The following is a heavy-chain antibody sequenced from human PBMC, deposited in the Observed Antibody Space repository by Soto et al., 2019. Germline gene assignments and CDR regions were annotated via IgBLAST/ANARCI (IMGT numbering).Heavy chain of an antibody. V-gene: IGHV3-48*01. J-gene: IGHJ4*02. Sequence: EVQLVESGGGLVQPGGSLRLSCAASGFTFSSYSMNWVRQAPGKGLEWVSYISSSSSTIYYADSVKGRFTISRDNAKNSLYLQMNILRAEDTAVYYCARGAASTIFKSRLSDWGQGTLVTVSS. D-gene: IGHD3-9*01. CDR1: GFTFSSYS. CDR2: ISSSSSTI. CDR3: ARGAASTIFKSRLSD.